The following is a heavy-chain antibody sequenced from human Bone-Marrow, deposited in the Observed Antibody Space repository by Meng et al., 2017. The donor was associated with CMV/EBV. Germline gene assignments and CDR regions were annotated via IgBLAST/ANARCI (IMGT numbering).Heavy chain of an antibody. CDR3: ASLYCSSTSYFPARPRRGYYYYGMDV. V-gene: IGHV4-39*07. J-gene: IGHJ6*02. CDR2: IYYSGST. Sequence: SETLSLTCTVSGGSISSSSYYWGWIRQPPGKGLEWIGSIYYSGSTYYNPSLKSRVTISVDTSKNQFSLKLSSVTAADTAVYYCASLYCSSTSYFPARPRRGYYYYGMDVWGQGTTVTVSS. D-gene: IGHD2-2*01. CDR1: GGSISSSSYY.